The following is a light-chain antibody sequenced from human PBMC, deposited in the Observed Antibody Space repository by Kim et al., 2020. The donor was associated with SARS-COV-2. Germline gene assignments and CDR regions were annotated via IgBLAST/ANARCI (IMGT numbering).Light chain of an antibody. Sequence: VSASVGDRVTITCRASQDITTLLVWYQQKPGKAPNLLIYSASNLERGVPSRFSGSGSGTEFTLTLSSLQPEDIATYYCQQSITFPLTFGGGTKVDIK. J-gene: IGKJ4*01. CDR3: QQSITFPLT. V-gene: IGKV1-12*01. CDR1: QDITTL. CDR2: SAS.